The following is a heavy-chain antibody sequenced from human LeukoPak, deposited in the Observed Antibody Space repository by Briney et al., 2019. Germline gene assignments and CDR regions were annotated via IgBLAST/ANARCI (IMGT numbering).Heavy chain of an antibody. CDR2: GFYSGSA. D-gene: IGHD4-17*01. V-gene: IGHV4-39*01. Sequence: PSETLSLTCTVSGGSISGSSYYWAWIRQPPGKGLEWIGSGFYSGSAYYNPSLKSRVTISADTSKNQFSLNLSSVTAADTAVYYCARLRGAMTPVTSDFDYWGQGTLVTVSS. CDR3: ARLRGAMTPVTSDFDY. J-gene: IGHJ4*02. CDR1: GGSISGSSYY.